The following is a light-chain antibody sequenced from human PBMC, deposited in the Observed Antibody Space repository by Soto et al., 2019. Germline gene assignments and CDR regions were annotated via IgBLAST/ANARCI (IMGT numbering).Light chain of an antibody. CDR2: EGS. CDR3: CSYAGSSTLVV. Sequence: QSALTQPASVSGSPGQSITISCTGTSSDVGSYNLVSWYQQHPGKAPKLMIYEGSKWPSGVSNRFSGSKSGNTASLTISGLQAEDEADYYCCSYAGSSTLVVFGGGTKLTVL. J-gene: IGLJ2*01. V-gene: IGLV2-23*01. CDR1: SSDVGSYNL.